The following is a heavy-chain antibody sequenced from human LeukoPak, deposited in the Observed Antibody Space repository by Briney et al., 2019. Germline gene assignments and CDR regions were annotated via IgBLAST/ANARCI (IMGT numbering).Heavy chain of an antibody. J-gene: IGHJ3*02. CDR1: GYTLTELP. CDR3: AISYCSSTSCYDGFDI. D-gene: IGHD2-2*01. V-gene: IGHV1-24*01. Sequence: ASVKVSCKVSGYTLTELPMHWVRQAPGKGLEWMGGFDPEDGETIYAQKFQGRVTMTEDTSTDTAYMELSSLRSEDTAVYYCAISYCSSTSCYDGFDIWGQGTMVTVSS. CDR2: FDPEDGET.